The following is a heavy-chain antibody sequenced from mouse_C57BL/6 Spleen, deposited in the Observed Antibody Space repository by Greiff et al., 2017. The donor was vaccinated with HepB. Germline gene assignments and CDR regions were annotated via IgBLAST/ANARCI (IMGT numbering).Heavy chain of an antibody. D-gene: IGHD3-3*01. J-gene: IGHJ4*01. V-gene: IGHV1-22*01. Sequence: EVKLQQSGPELVKPGASVKMSCKASGYTFTDYNMHWVKQSHGKSLEWIGYINPNNGGTSYNQKFKGKATLTVNKSSSTAYMELRSLTSEDSAVYYCAREGLDPYAMDYWGQGTSVTVSS. CDR2: INPNNGGT. CDR1: GYTFTDYN. CDR3: AREGLDPYAMDY.